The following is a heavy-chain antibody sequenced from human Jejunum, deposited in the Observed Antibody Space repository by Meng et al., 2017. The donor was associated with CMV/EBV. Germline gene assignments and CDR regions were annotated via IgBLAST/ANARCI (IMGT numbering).Heavy chain of an antibody. V-gene: IGHV3-20*03. CDR2: IDWNGGAT. D-gene: IGHD2/OR15-2a*01. CDR3: ARDFSYYSLDV. CDR1: GFTFGGHG. J-gene: IGHJ6*02. Sequence: AASGFTFGGHGRSWVRQAPGKGLEWVSGIDWNGGATAYADSVKGRFTISRDNAKNSLYLHMISLRAEDTALYYCARDFSYYSLDVWGQGTTVTVSS.